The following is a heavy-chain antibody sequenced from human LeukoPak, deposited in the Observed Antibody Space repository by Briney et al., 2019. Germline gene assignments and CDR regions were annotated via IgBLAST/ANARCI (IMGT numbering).Heavy chain of an antibody. CDR3: ARSRGLAANVVVVAATLDY. Sequence: ASVKVSCKASGYTFTSYGISWVRQAPGQGLEWMGWISAYNGNTNYAQKLQGRVTMTTDTSTSTAYMELRSLRSDDTAVYYCARSRGLAANVVVVAATLDYWGQGTLVTVSS. CDR2: ISAYNGNT. CDR1: GYTFTSYG. J-gene: IGHJ4*02. V-gene: IGHV1-18*01. D-gene: IGHD2-15*01.